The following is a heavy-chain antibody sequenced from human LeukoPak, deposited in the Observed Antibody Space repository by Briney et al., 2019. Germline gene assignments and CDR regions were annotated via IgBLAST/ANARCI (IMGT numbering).Heavy chain of an antibody. Sequence: GGSLRLSCAASGFTFSSYSMTWVRQAPGKGLEWVSSISSSSSFIHYADSVKGRFTLSRDNAPTSLYLQMTSLRAEATAVYYCARDIPYYHGSGDGGDSWGQGTLVTVSP. CDR1: GFTFSSYS. V-gene: IGHV3-21*01. CDR3: ARDIPYYHGSGDGGDS. CDR2: ISSSSSFI. D-gene: IGHD3-10*01. J-gene: IGHJ4*02.